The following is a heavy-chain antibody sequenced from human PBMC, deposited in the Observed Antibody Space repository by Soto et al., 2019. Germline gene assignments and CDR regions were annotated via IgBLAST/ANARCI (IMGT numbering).Heavy chain of an antibody. CDR2: ISWNSGSI. D-gene: IGHD3-3*01. CDR1: GFTFDDYA. J-gene: IGHJ5*02. Sequence: EVQLVESGGGLVQPGRSLRLSCAASGFTFDDYAMHWVRQAPGKGLEWVSGISWNSGSIGYADSVKGRFTISRDNAKNSLYLQMNSLRAEDTALYYCAKDMSLLEWLLSPSCEFDPWGQGTLVTVSS. CDR3: AKDMSLLEWLLSPSCEFDP. V-gene: IGHV3-9*01.